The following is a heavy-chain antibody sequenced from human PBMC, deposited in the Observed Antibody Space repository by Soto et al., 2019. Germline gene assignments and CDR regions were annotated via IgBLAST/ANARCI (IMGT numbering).Heavy chain of an antibody. Sequence: GGSLRLSCAASGFTFSSYAMSWVRQAPGKGLEWVSAISGSGGSTYYADPVKGRFTISRDNSKNTLYLQMNSLRAEDTAVYYCARDGCSGGSCHQGPYGMDVWGQGTTVTVSS. J-gene: IGHJ6*02. D-gene: IGHD2-15*01. CDR3: ARDGCSGGSCHQGPYGMDV. CDR2: ISGSGGST. V-gene: IGHV3-23*01. CDR1: GFTFSSYA.